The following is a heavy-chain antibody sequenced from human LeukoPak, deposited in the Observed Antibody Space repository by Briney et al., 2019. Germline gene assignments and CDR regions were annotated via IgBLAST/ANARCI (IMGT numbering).Heavy chain of an antibody. D-gene: IGHD2-2*02. Sequence: SVKVSCKASGYTFTSYGISWVRQAPGQGLEWMGGIIPIFGTANYAQKFQGRVTITADESTSTAYMELSSLRSEDTAVYYCARIIGYCSSTSCYTMDDYYYYMDVWGKGTTVTVSS. J-gene: IGHJ6*03. CDR1: GYTFTSYG. CDR2: IIPIFGTA. V-gene: IGHV1-69*13. CDR3: ARIIGYCSSTSCYTMDDYYYYMDV.